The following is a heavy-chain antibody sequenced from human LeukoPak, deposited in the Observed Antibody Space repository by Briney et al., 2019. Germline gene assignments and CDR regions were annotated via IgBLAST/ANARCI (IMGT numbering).Heavy chain of an antibody. V-gene: IGHV1-46*01. Sequence: ASVRVSCKASGYTFTSNYIHWVRQAPGQGLEWMGMIYPRDGSTSYAQKFQGRVTVTRDTSTSTAYMELRSLRSDDTAVYYCARDYSSGWPNFDYWGQGTLVTVSS. D-gene: IGHD6-19*01. CDR1: GYTFTSNY. CDR2: IYPRDGST. CDR3: ARDYSSGWPNFDY. J-gene: IGHJ4*02.